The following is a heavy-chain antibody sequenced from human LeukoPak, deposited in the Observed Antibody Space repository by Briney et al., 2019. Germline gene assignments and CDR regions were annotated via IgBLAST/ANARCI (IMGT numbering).Heavy chain of an antibody. J-gene: IGHJ4*02. CDR1: GFTFSRYW. CDR3: TSRGGSGTEGYCIDY. V-gene: IGHV3-74*01. Sequence: GGPLTLSCAVSGFTFSRYWIHWVRQAPGKGLVWVSLISSDWSTTSYADAVKSRLTTYRENAKNTLYLQMNSLGVEDTVVSYRTSRGGSGTEGYCIDYWGQGTLVTVSS. D-gene: IGHD1-7*01. CDR2: ISSDWSTT.